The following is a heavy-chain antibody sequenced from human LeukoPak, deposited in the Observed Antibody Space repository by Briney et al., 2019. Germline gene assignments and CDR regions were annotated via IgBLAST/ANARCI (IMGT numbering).Heavy chain of an antibody. J-gene: IGHJ4*02. CDR1: GFTFSSSS. V-gene: IGHV3-48*02. CDR2: ISSSSSTI. CDR3: ARYFDS. Sequence: GGSLRLSCGVSGFTFSSSSMNWIRQAPGKGLDWVSYISSSSSTIYYADSVKGRFTISRDNAKNSLYLKMNSLRDEDTAVYYCARYFDSWGQGTLVTVSS.